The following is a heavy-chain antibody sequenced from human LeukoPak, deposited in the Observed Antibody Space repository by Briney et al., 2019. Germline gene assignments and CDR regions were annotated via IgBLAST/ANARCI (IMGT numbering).Heavy chain of an antibody. CDR3: AREPYDFWSGYYRARYMDV. Sequence: GGSLRLSCAASGFTFSSYSMNWVRQAPGKGLEWVSSISSSSSYIYYADSAKGRFTISRDNAKNSLYLQMNSLRAEDTAVYYCAREPYDFWSGYYRARYMDVWGKGTTVTVSS. CDR2: ISSSSSYI. D-gene: IGHD3-3*01. V-gene: IGHV3-21*01. J-gene: IGHJ6*03. CDR1: GFTFSSYS.